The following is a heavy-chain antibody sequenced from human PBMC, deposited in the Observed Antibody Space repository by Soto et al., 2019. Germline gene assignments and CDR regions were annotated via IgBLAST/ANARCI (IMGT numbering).Heavy chain of an antibody. D-gene: IGHD5-18*01. Sequence: PGGSLRLSCAASGFTFSSYSMNWVRQAPGKGLEWVSSISSSSSYIYYADSVKGRFTISRDNAKNSLYLQMNSLRAEDTAVYYCARDLGSSRRHSYTVYRGPGPLVTVSS. CDR1: GFTFSSYS. J-gene: IGHJ4*02. CDR3: ARDLGSSRRHSYTVY. V-gene: IGHV3-21*01. CDR2: ISSSSSYI.